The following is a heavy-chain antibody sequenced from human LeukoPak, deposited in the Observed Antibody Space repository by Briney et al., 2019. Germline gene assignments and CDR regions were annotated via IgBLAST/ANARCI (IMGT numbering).Heavy chain of an antibody. V-gene: IGHV3-21*01. Sequence: GGSLRLSCAASGFTFSSYSMNWVRQAPGKGLEWVSSISSSSSYIYYADSVKGRFTISRGNAKNSLYLQMNSLRAEDTAVYYCATPPSSSWYRALGHDAFDIWGQGTMVTVSS. CDR1: GFTFSSYS. CDR2: ISSSSSYI. CDR3: ATPPSSSWYRALGHDAFDI. J-gene: IGHJ3*02. D-gene: IGHD6-13*01.